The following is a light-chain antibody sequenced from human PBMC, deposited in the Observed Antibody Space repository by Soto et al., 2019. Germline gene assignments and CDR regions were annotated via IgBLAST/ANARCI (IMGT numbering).Light chain of an antibody. Sequence: QSALTQPASVSGSPGKSITISCTGTSSDVGGYNYVSWYQQHPGKAPKLMIYEVINRPSGVSNRFSGSKSGNTASLTISGLQSEDEDDYYCSSYTSSSTQVFGTGTKLNVL. CDR3: SSYTSSSTQV. CDR2: EVI. J-gene: IGLJ1*01. CDR1: SSDVGGYNY. V-gene: IGLV2-14*01.